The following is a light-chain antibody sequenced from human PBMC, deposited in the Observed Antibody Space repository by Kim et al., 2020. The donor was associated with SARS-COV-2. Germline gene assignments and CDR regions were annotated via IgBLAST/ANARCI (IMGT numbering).Light chain of an antibody. V-gene: IGLV3-21*04. CDR2: YDG. CDR1: KIGSKS. CDR3: QVWDSTIDHRVV. J-gene: IGLJ3*02. Sequence: PGKTARCSCGGDKIGSKSVPGCQQKPGQAPVLVISYDGNRPSGIPERFSGSNSGNTATLTISRVEAGDEADYYCQVWDSTIDHRVVFGGGTKLTVL.